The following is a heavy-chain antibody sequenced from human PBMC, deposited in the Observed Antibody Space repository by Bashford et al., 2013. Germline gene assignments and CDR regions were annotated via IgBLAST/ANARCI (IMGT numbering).Heavy chain of an antibody. D-gene: IGHD4-17*01. V-gene: IGHV3-53*01. CDR2: IYIGGST. CDR3: ARGRYGDYYFDY. J-gene: IGHJ4*02. Sequence: VRQAPGKGLEWVSIIYIGGSTYYADSVKGRFTISRDNSKNTLYLQMNSLRAEDTAVYYCARGRYGDYYFDYWGQGTLVTVSS.